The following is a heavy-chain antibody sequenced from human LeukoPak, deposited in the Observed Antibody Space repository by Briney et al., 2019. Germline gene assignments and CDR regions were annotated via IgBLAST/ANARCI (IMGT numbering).Heavy chain of an antibody. CDR3: ARGGSYFAYYFDY. D-gene: IGHD1-26*01. V-gene: IGHV3-30*03. J-gene: IGHJ4*02. Sequence: PGRSLRLSCAASGFTFSSYGMHWVRQAPGKGLEWVAVISYDASHKYYADSVKGRLTISRDNSKKTLYLQMNSLRAEDTAVYSCARGGSYFAYYFDYWGQGTLVTVSS. CDR1: GFTFSSYG. CDR2: ISYDASHK.